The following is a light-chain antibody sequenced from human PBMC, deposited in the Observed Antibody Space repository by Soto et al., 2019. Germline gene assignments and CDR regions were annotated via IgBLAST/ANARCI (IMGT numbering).Light chain of an antibody. Sequence: DIQMTQSPSSLSASVGDRVTITCRASQSISSYFNWYQQKPGKAPKLLIHAASSLKSGFPTRFSGIGSESDFTLTISSLQPEDFATYYCQQSYSTRETFGQVTKVEIK. CDR3: QQSYSTRET. CDR1: QSISSY. CDR2: AAS. J-gene: IGKJ1*01. V-gene: IGKV1-39*01.